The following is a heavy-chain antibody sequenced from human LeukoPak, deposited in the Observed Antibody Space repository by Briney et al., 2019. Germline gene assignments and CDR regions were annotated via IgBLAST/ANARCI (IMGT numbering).Heavy chain of an antibody. Sequence: GGSLRLSCAASGFTFSSYGLNWVRQAPGKGLEWVSTISSGGHIYYEDSVKGRFTISRDNAKNLLYLQMNSLRAEDTAVYYCARDQDGGKYYYESSGYSHWGQGILVTVSS. V-gene: IGHV3-21*01. J-gene: IGHJ4*02. CDR2: ISSGGHI. D-gene: IGHD3-22*01. CDR1: GFTFSSYG. CDR3: ARDQDGGKYYYESSGYSH.